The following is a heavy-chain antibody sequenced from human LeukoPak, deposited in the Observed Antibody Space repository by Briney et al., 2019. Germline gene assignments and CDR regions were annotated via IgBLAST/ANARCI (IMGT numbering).Heavy chain of an antibody. D-gene: IGHD1-14*01. CDR2: IYYSGST. V-gene: IGHV4-59*12. CDR1: GGSISSYY. CDR3: ARDSITTPRFDP. J-gene: IGHJ5*02. Sequence: SETLSLTCTVSGGSISSYYWSWIRQPPGKGLEWIGYIYYSGSTNYNPSLKSRVTISVDTSKNQFSLKLSSVTAADTAVYYCARDSITTPRFDPWGQGTLVTVSS.